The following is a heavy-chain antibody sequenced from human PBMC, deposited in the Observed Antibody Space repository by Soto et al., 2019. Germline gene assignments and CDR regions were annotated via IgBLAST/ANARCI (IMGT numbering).Heavy chain of an antibody. V-gene: IGHV1-18*01. D-gene: IGHD2-21*02. Sequence: QVQLVQSGAEVKKPGASVKVSCKASGYTFTNYFITWVRQAPGQGLEWMGWISGYNGITSYAQMLQGRVTMTTDTSTATAYMEMRSLGSDDTAVYYCARDFISDCCAFDYWGQGTLVTVSS. CDR1: GYTFTNYF. J-gene: IGHJ4*02. CDR2: ISGYNGIT. CDR3: ARDFISDCCAFDY.